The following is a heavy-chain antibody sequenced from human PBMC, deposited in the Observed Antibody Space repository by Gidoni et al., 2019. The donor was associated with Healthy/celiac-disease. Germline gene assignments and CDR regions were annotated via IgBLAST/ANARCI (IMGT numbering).Heavy chain of an antibody. V-gene: IGHV4-34*01. D-gene: IGHD2-2*01. CDR1: GWSFSGYY. CDR2: INHSGST. J-gene: IGHJ5*02. Sequence: QVQLQQCCAGLLKPSETLSLTCAVYGWSFSGYYWSWIRHPQGKGLEWIGEINHSGSTTYNPSLKSRVNISVETSKKQFSLKLSSVTAEETAVYYCARGRYCSSTSCQYNWFEPWGQGTLVTVSS. CDR3: ARGRYCSSTSCQYNWFEP.